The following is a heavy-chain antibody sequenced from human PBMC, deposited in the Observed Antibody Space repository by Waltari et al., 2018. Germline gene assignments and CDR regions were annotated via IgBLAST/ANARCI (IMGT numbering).Heavy chain of an antibody. CDR1: GFISDVW. J-gene: IGHJ4*02. D-gene: IGHD6-19*01. CDR2: INEDGNKK. V-gene: IGHV3-7*01. CDR3: VSEYISGY. Sequence: EAQLVESGGGLVQPGGSLRLSCAASGFISDVWMGWVRQAQGKGMEWVASINEDGNKKDYVDSVKGRFTISRDNAKKSLYLQMNSLRVEDTAIYYCVSEYISGYWGQGTLVTVSP.